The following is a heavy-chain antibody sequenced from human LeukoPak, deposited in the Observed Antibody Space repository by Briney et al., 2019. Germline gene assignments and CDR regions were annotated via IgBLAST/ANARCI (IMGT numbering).Heavy chain of an antibody. CDR2: INPKNGGP. CDR3: ATYYYDNSRYYCDY. Sequence: GASVKVSCKASGYTFTAYYLHWVRQAPGQGLEGMGWINPKNGGPNYGQKFQGRVTMTMDASISTAYMELSRLRSDNTAVYYCATYYYDNSRYYCDYWGQGTLVTVSS. D-gene: IGHD3-22*01. CDR1: GYTFTAYY. J-gene: IGHJ4*02. V-gene: IGHV1-2*02.